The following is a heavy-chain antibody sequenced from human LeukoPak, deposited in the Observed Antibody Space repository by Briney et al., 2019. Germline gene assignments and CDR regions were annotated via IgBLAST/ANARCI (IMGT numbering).Heavy chain of an antibody. J-gene: IGHJ4*02. CDR3: AKPTYYYDSSGYYRPIYYFDY. D-gene: IGHD3-22*01. V-gene: IGHV3-23*01. Sequence: AGGSLRLSCAASGFSFSSYAMSWVRQAPGKGLEWVSAICGSGGSTYYADSARGGFTISRDNSKNTLYLQMNSLRAEDTAVYYCAKPTYYYDSSGYYRPIYYFDYWGQGTLVTVSS. CDR1: GFSFSSYA. CDR2: ICGSGGST.